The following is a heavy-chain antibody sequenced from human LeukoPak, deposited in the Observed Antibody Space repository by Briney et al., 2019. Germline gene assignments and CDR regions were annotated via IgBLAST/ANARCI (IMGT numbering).Heavy chain of an antibody. J-gene: IGHJ4*02. V-gene: IGHV3-33*01. CDR3: AREDGYSSSWYSDY. Sequence: GRSLRLSCAASGFTFSSYGMHWVRQAPGKGLEWVAVIWYDTSNKYYADSVKGRFTISRDNAKNSLYLQMNSLRAEDTAVYYCAREDGYSSSWYSDYWGQGTLVTVSS. CDR1: GFTFSSYG. CDR2: IWYDTSNK. D-gene: IGHD6-13*01.